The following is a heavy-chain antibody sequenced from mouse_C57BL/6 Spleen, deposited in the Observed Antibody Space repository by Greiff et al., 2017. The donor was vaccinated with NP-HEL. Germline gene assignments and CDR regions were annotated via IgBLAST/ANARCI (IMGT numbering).Heavy chain of an antibody. D-gene: IGHD2-1*01. CDR3: VYGNYDAMDY. J-gene: IGHJ4*01. Sequence: EVQLQQSGPELVKPGASVKMSCKASGYTFTDYNMHWVKQSHGKSLEWIGYINPNNGGTSYNQKFKGKATLTVNKSSSTAYMELRSLTSEDSAVYYCVYGNYDAMDYWGQGTSVTVSS. CDR2: INPNNGGT. CDR1: GYTFTDYN. V-gene: IGHV1-22*01.